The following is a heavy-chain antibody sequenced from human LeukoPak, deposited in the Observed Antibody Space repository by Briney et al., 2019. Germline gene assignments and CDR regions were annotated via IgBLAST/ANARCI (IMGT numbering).Heavy chain of an antibody. CDR2: MNPNSGNT. J-gene: IGHJ4*02. D-gene: IGHD4-17*01. V-gene: IGHV1-8*01. CDR1: GYTFTSYD. Sequence: ASVKVSCKASGYTFTSYDINWVRQATGQGLEWMGWMNPNSGNTGFAQKFQGRVIMTRNTSISTAYMELSSLRSEDTAVYYCARDVPGASPDYGDYPYYFDYWGQGTLVTVSS. CDR3: ARDVPGASPDYGDYPYYFDY.